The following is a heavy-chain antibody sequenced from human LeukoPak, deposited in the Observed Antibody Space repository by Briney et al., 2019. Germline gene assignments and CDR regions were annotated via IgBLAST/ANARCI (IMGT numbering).Heavy chain of an antibody. CDR1: GYTFTSYG. CDR2: ISAYNGNT. Sequence: ASVKVSCKASGYTFTSYGISWVRQAPGQGLEWMGWISAYNGNTNYAQKLQGRVTMTTDTSASTAYMELSSLRSEDMAVYYCARLPTDSSSYHPVDYWGQGTLVTVSS. CDR3: ARLPTDSSSYHPVDY. V-gene: IGHV1-18*03. J-gene: IGHJ4*02. D-gene: IGHD6-13*01.